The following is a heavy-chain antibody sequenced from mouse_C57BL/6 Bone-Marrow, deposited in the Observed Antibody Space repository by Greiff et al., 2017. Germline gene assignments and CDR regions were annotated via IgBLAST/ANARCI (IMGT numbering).Heavy chain of an antibody. CDR1: GYTFTSYW. V-gene: IGHV1-55*01. CDR2: IYPGSGST. J-gene: IGHJ1*03. Sequence: QVQLQQSGAELVKPGASVKMSCKASGYTFTSYWITWVKQRPGQGLEWIGDIYPGSGSTNYNEKFKSKATLTVDTSSSTAYMQLSSLTSEDSAVYYCARWGYYGSSSYFDVWGTGTTVTVSS. CDR3: ARWGYYGSSSYFDV. D-gene: IGHD1-1*01.